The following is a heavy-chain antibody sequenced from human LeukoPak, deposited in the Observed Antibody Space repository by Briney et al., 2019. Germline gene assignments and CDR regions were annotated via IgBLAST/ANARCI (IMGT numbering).Heavy chain of an antibody. V-gene: IGHV3-9*01. CDR2: ISWKSGSI. D-gene: IGHD3-16*01. CDR3: AKDSRGFDY. Sequence: GGSLRLSCAASGFTFDDYAMHWVRQAPGKGLEWVAGISWKSGSIGYADSVKGRFTISRDNAKNSLYLQMNSLRAEDTALYYCAKDSRGFDYWGQGTLVTVSS. J-gene: IGHJ4*02. CDR1: GFTFDDYA.